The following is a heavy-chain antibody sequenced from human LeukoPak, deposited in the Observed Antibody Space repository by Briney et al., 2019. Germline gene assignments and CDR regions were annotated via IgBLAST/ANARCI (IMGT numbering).Heavy chain of an antibody. CDR2: ISTYNGNT. V-gene: IGHV1-18*01. D-gene: IGHD4-17*01. CDR3: ARDEDYGIFVNVDY. J-gene: IGHJ4*02. Sequence: ASVKVSCKASGYSFVLYGISWVRQAPGQGPEWMGWISTYNGNTRYAEKFQGRVTMTTDTPTSTAYMELRSLRSDDTAVYYCARDEDYGIFVNVDYWGQGTLVTVSS. CDR1: GYSFVLYG.